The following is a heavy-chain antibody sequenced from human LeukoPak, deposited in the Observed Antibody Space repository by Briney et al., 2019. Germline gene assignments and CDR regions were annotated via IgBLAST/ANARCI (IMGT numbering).Heavy chain of an antibody. CDR1: GGSISSYY. D-gene: IGHD2-21*01. V-gene: IGHV4-59*01. J-gene: IGHJ6*03. CDR2: IYYSGST. CDR3: ARDGEDYYYYMDV. Sequence: SETLSLTCTVSGGSISSYYWSWIRQPPGKGLEWLGYIYYSGSTNYNPSLKSRVTISVDTSKNQFSLKLSSVTAADPAVYYCARDGEDYYYYMDVWGKGTTVTVSS.